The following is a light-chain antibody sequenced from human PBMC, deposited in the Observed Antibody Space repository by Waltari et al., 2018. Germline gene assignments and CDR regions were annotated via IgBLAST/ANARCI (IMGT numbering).Light chain of an antibody. J-gene: IGKJ3*01. Sequence: EVVMTQSPATLSVSPGERATLSCRASQDISSDLAWYQQKPGRPPRLLIFGASTRATGIPTRFSGSGSGTEFTLTISSLQSEDFAIYYCQQYNNWPPVFTFGPGTKVDFK. CDR2: GAS. CDR3: QQYNNWPPVFT. V-gene: IGKV3D-15*01. CDR1: QDISSD.